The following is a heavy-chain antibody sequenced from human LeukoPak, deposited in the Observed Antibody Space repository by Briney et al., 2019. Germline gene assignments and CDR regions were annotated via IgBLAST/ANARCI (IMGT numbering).Heavy chain of an antibody. D-gene: IGHD2-2*01. V-gene: IGHV4-39*01. CDR2: IYYSGST. Sequence: SETLSLTCTVSNDSISSGDYYWGWIRQPPGKGLEWIGSIYYSGSTYYNPSLKSRVTISVDTSKNQFSLKLSSVTAADTAVYYCARRGSTSEALFDYWGQGTLVTVSS. J-gene: IGHJ4*02. CDR3: ARRGSTSEALFDY. CDR1: NDSISSGDYY.